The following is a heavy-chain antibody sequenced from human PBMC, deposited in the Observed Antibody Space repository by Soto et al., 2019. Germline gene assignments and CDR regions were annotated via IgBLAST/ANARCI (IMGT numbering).Heavy chain of an antibody. CDR2: ISRSSSTI. J-gene: IGHJ4*02. V-gene: IGHV3-48*01. CDR3: CKGLGGGIPDY. CDR1: GFTLSRYS. D-gene: IGHD3-16*02. Sequence: GGSLRLSCVASGFTLSRYSMNWVRQAPGKGLEWVSYISRSSSTIYYADSVKGRFTISRDNAENSLYLQMNSLRAEDTAVYYCCKGLGGGIPDYWGQGTRVTVSS.